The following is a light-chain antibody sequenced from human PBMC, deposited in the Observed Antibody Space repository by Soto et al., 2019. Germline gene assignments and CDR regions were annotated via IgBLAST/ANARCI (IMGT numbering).Light chain of an antibody. J-gene: IGLJ3*02. CDR3: CSYAASYNFYSV. CDR2: EIT. V-gene: IGLV2-8*01. CDR1: SSDVGGYNY. Sequence: QSALTQPPSASGSPGQSVTISCTGTSSDVGGYNYVSWYQQYPGRAPKLMIYEITKRPSGVPDRFSGSKSGNTASLTVSGLQDEDEADYYGCSYAASYNFYSVFGGGTKLTVL.